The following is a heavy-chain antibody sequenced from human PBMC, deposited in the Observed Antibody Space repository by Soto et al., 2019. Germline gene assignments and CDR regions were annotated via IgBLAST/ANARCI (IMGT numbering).Heavy chain of an antibody. D-gene: IGHD4-17*01. CDR3: ERVDYGDSGWYFDL. CDR2: IYSGGST. V-gene: IGHV3-53*01. CDR1: GFTVTNKY. J-gene: IGHJ2*01. Sequence: EVQLVESGGGLIQPGGSLRLSCAASGFTVTNKYMTWVRQAPGKGLEWVSVIYSGGSTSYADSVKGRFTISRDNSKNILYLQMNSLRAEDTAVYYCERVDYGDSGWYFDLWGRGTLVTVSS.